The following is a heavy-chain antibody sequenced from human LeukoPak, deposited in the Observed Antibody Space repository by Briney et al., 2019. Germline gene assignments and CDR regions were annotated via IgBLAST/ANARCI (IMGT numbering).Heavy chain of an antibody. CDR2: MNPNSGNT. Sequence: ASVKVSCKASGYTFTSYDINWVRQATGQGLEWMGWMNPNSGNTGYAQKFQGRVTMTRNTSISTAYMELSSLRSEDTAVYYCARDPTWAAAGHFVYWGQGTLVTVSS. CDR1: GYTFTSYD. D-gene: IGHD6-13*01. J-gene: IGHJ4*02. V-gene: IGHV1-8*01. CDR3: ARDPTWAAAGHFVY.